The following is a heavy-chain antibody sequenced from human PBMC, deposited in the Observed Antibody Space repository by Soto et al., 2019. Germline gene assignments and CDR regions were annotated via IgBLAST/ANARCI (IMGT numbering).Heavy chain of an antibody. CDR1: GYTFTSYA. Sequence: ASVKVSCKASGYTFTSYAISWVRQTPVQGLEWMGGIIPNFGTANYAQKFQGRVTITADESTSTAYMELSSLRSEDTAVYYCARTRLEWSSYYYGMDVWGQGTTVTVSS. CDR2: IIPNFGTA. CDR3: ARTRLEWSSYYYGMDV. V-gene: IGHV1-69*13. D-gene: IGHD3-3*01. J-gene: IGHJ6*02.